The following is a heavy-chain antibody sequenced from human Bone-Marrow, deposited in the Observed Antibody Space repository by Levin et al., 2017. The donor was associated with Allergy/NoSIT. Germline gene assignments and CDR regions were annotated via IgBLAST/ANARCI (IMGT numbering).Heavy chain of an antibody. J-gene: IGHJ4*02. V-gene: IGHV3-23*01. CDR3: VKDRGDYVGPRWFDY. CDR2: VGGSGDIT. CDR1: GFTFSSFA. Sequence: HPGGSLRLSCAVSGFTFSSFAMSWVRQAPGKGLQWVSFVGGSGDITDYADSVKGRFTVSRDNAKNTLYLQMNTLGADDTAVYYCVKDRGDYVGPRWFDYWGRGALVTVSS. D-gene: IGHD3-16*01.